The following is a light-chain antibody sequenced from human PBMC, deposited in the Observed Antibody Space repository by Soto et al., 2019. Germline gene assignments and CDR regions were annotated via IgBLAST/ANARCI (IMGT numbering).Light chain of an antibody. V-gene: IGLV2-8*01. Sequence: SALTQPPSASGSPGQSVTISCTGTSSDVGGYNYVSWYQQHPGKAPKLMIYEVSKRPSGVPDRFSGSKSGNTASLTVSGLQAEDEADYYCSSYAGSNNPYVFGTGTKVTVL. CDR1: SSDVGGYNY. CDR2: EVS. J-gene: IGLJ1*01. CDR3: SSYAGSNNPYV.